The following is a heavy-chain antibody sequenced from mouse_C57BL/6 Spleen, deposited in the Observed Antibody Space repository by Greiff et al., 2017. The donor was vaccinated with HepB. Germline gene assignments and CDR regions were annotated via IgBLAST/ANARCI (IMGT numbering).Heavy chain of an antibody. CDR2: ISDGGSYT. Sequence: EVMLVESGGGLVKPGGSLTLSCAASGFTFSSYALSWVRQTPEKRLAWVATISDGGSYTYYPDNVKGRFTISRDNAKNNLYLQMSHLKSEDTAMYYCARDYDVVDYWGQGTTLTVSS. J-gene: IGHJ2*01. CDR3: ARDYDVVDY. CDR1: GFTFSSYA. D-gene: IGHD2-3*01. V-gene: IGHV5-4*01.